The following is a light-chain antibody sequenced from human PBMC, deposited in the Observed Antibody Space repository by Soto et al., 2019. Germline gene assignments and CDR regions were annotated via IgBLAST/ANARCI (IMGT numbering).Light chain of an antibody. J-gene: IGKJ1*01. CDR2: HAS. CDR1: QSISSW. Sequence: DLQMTQSPSTLSASVGDRITITCRASQSISSWLAWYQQKPGKAPKLHIYHASSLESGAPSRFSGSVSGTEFTLTISSLQPDDFETDYCQEYNRDSRTFGQGTKVESK. V-gene: IGKV1-5*03. CDR3: QEYNRDSRT.